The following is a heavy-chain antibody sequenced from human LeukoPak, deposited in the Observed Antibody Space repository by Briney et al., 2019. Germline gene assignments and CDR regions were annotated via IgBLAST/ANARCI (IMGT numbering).Heavy chain of an antibody. D-gene: IGHD3-16*02. CDR1: GYTFTSYG. V-gene: IGHV1-18*01. Sequence: ASVKVSCKASGYTFTSYGISWVRQAPGQGLEWMGWISAYNGNTNYAQKLQGRVTMTTDTSTSTAYMELRSLRSDDTAVYYCARGREYDYVWGSYHWFDPWGQGTLVTVSS. J-gene: IGHJ5*02. CDR2: ISAYNGNT. CDR3: ARGREYDYVWGSYHWFDP.